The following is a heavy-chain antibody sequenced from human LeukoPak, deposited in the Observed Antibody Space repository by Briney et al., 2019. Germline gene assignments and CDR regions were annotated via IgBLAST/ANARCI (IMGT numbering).Heavy chain of an antibody. V-gene: IGHV5-10-1*01. CDR1: GYSFTSYW. Sequence: GESLKISCKVSGYSFTSYWITWVRQMPGKGLEWMGRIDPSDSYTNYSPSFQGHVTISADKSISTAYLQWSSLRASDTAMYYCARLTVAVGTWYFDLWGRGTLVTVSS. CDR2: IDPSDSYT. CDR3: ARLTVAVGTWYFDL. J-gene: IGHJ2*01. D-gene: IGHD6-13*01.